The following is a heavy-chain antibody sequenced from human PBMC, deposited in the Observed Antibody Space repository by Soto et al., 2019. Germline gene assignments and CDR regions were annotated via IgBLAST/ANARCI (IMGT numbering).Heavy chain of an antibody. CDR1: GFTFSSYW. Sequence: GGSLRLSCAASGFTFSSYWMSWVRQAPGKGLEWVANIKQDGSEKYYVDSVKGRFTISRDNAKNSLYLQMNSLRAEDTAVYYCARDGSGNLNYYGSGRLYWYFDLWGRGTLVTVSS. J-gene: IGHJ2*01. CDR2: IKQDGSEK. D-gene: IGHD3-10*01. V-gene: IGHV3-7*01. CDR3: ARDGSGNLNYYGSGRLYWYFDL.